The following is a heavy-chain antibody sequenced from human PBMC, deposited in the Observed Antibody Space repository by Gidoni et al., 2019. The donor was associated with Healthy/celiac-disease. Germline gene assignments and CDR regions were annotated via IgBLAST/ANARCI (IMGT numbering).Heavy chain of an antibody. Sequence: QVQLVQSGPEVKKPGATEKVSCRASGYTFISYDINWVRQATGQGLEWMRWMKPNSGNTSYAQQYQGRVTMTRSTSISTASMELSSLRSGDTAVYYCARGLGCCSGGNCWFDPWGQGTLVTVSS. J-gene: IGHJ5*02. CDR3: ARGLGCCSGGNCWFDP. CDR1: GYTFISYD. V-gene: IGHV1-8*01. CDR2: MKPNSGNT. D-gene: IGHD2-15*01.